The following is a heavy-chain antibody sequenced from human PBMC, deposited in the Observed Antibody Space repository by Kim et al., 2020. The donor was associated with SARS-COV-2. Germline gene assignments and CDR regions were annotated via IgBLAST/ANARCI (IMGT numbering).Heavy chain of an antibody. CDR3: ARDHRLVRGESGGMDV. D-gene: IGHD3-10*01. CDR2: ISYDGSNK. V-gene: IGHV3-33*05. J-gene: IGHJ6*02. Sequence: GGSLRLSCAAYGFTFSSYGMHWVRQAPGKGLEWVAVISYDGSNKYYTDSVKGRFTISRDNSKNTLYLQMNSLRAEDTAVYYCARDHRLVRGESGGMDVWGQGTTVTVSS. CDR1: GFTFSSYG.